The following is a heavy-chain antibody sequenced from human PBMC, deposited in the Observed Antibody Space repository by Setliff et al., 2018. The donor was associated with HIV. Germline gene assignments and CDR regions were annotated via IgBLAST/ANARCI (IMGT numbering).Heavy chain of an antibody. CDR3: ARTRALNASNWNPFDY. J-gene: IGHJ4*02. D-gene: IGHD1-20*01. CDR2: ITHSGSA. Sequence: SETLSLTCAVYGGSFSGYYCWSWIRQSPGERLEWIGDITHSGSAEYSPSFRSRVTISVDTSKNQFSLKLTSLTTSDVGLYYCARTRALNASNWNPFDYWGQGTPVTVSS. CDR1: GGSFSGYY. V-gene: IGHV4-34*01.